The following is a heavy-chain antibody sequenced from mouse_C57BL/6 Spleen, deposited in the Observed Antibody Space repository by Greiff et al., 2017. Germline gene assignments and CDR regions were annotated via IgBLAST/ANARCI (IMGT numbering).Heavy chain of an antibody. CDR1: GFNIKDDY. D-gene: IGHD2-4*01. V-gene: IGHV14-4*01. Sequence: VQLKQSGAELVRPGASVKLSCTASGFNIKDDYMHWVKQRPEQGLEWIGWIDPENGDTEYASKFQGKATITADTSSNTAYLQLSSLTSEDTAVYYCTTCDYDGGFDYWGQGTTLTVSS. J-gene: IGHJ2*01. CDR2: IDPENGDT. CDR3: TTCDYDGGFDY.